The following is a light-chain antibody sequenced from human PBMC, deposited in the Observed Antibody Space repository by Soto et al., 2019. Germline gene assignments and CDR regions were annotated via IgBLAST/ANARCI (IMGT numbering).Light chain of an antibody. CDR2: DAS. V-gene: IGKV3-20*01. J-gene: IGKJ1*01. Sequence: EIVLTQSPGTLSLSPGERATLSCRASRSVGNNYLAWYQQRPGQAPNLLIYDASSRATGIPDRFSGSGSGTEFTLTISSLQPDDFATYYCQQYNSYTWTFGQGTKVEIK. CDR1: RSVGNNY. CDR3: QQYNSYTWT.